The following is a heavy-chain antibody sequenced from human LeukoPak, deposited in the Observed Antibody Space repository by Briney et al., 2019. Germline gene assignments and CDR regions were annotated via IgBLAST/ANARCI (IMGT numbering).Heavy chain of an antibody. J-gene: IGHJ5*01. Sequence: PGGSLRLSCAASGFTFSSYAMSWVRQAPGEGLEWVSGISRSGDTPHYADSVKGQFTISRDNSKNTLYMQINSLRAEDTALYYCAKRSRDSSGWFDSWGQGTLVTVSS. CDR3: AKRSRDSSGWFDS. CDR2: ISRSGDTP. V-gene: IGHV3-23*01. CDR1: GFTFSSYA. D-gene: IGHD6-19*01.